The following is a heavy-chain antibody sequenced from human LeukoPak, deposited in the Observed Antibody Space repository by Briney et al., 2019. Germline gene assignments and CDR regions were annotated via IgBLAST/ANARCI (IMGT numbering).Heavy chain of an antibody. CDR1: GFTFSSYA. CDR3: AKPDCGGDCYSNFDY. Sequence: PGGPLRLSCAASGFTFSSYAMSWVRQAPGKGLEWVSAISGSGGSTYYADSVKGRFTISRDNSKNTLYLQMNSLRAEDTAVYYCAKPDCGGDCYSNFDYWGQGTLVTVSS. D-gene: IGHD2-21*02. V-gene: IGHV3-23*01. CDR2: ISGSGGST. J-gene: IGHJ4*02.